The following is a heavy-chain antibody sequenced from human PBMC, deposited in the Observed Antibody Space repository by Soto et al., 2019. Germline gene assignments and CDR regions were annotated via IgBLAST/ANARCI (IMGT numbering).Heavy chain of an antibody. V-gene: IGHV3-21*01. D-gene: IGHD2-2*01. CDR3: ARDQVAPGGGRDAFDI. Sequence: PGGSLRLSCAASGFTFSSYSMNWVRQAPGKGLEWVSSISSSSSYIYYADSVKGRFTISRDNAKNSLYLQMNSLRAEGTAVYYCARDQVAPGGGRDAFDIWGQGTMVTVSS. CDR2: ISSSSSYI. J-gene: IGHJ3*02. CDR1: GFTFSSYS.